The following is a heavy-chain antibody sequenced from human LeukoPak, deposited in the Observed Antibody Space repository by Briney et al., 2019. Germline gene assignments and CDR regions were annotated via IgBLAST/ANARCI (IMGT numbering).Heavy chain of an antibody. D-gene: IGHD1-26*01. Sequence: GSLRLSCAASGFTLSRNYMSWIREPPGKGLEWSGYIYYSGSTNYNPSLKSRITISVDTSKNQFSLKLSSVTAADTAVYYCARGLVGATFDYWGQGTLVTVSS. CDR3: ARGLVGATFDY. CDR2: IYYSGST. CDR1: GFTLSRNY. V-gene: IGHV4-59*12. J-gene: IGHJ4*02.